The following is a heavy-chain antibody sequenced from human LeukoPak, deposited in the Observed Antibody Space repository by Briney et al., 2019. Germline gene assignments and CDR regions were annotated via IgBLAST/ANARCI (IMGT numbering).Heavy chain of an antibody. CDR2: IYYSGST. V-gene: IGHV4-39*01. CDR1: GGSISSSSYY. J-gene: IGHJ5*02. CDR3: ARQYSGSYWPNWFDP. D-gene: IGHD1-26*01. Sequence: SETLSLTCTVSGGSISSSSYYWGWIRQPPGKGLEWIGSIYYSGSTYYNPSLKSRVTISVDTSKNQFSLKLSSVTAADTAVFYCARQYSGSYWPNWFDPWGQGTLVTVSS.